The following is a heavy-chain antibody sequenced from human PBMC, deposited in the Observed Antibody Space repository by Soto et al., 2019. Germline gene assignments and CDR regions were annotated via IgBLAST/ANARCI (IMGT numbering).Heavy chain of an antibody. V-gene: IGHV4-34*01. Sequence: QVLLQQWGAGLLKPSETLSLTCAVYGGSFSGYYWNWIRQPPGRGLEWIGEINHSGSTNYNPSLKSRVIISIDTSTNQFSLKLSSVTAADTAVYYCARDGGGLGYWCQGTLVTVSS. CDR1: GGSFSGYY. CDR2: INHSGST. J-gene: IGHJ4*02. CDR3: ARDGGGLGY. D-gene: IGHD3-10*01.